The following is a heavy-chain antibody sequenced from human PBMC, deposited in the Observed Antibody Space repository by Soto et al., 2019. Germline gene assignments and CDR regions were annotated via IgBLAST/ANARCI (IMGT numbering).Heavy chain of an antibody. CDR3: ARGHYDILTGIEYFQH. J-gene: IGHJ1*01. CDR2: IKQDGSEK. V-gene: IGHV3-7*03. Sequence: PGGSLRLSCAASGFTFSSYWMSWVRQAPGKGLEWVANIKQDGSEKYYVDSVKGRFTISRDNAKNSLYLQMNSLRAEDTAVYYCARGHYDILTGIEYFQHWGQGTLVTVSS. D-gene: IGHD3-9*01. CDR1: GFTFSSYW.